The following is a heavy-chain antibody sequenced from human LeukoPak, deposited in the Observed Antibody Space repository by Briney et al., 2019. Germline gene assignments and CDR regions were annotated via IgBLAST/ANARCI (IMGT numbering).Heavy chain of an antibody. Sequence: GGSLRLSCVASGLNFDDSAMHWVRQAPGKGLEWVSLISGDGGSTFYADSVKGRFSISRDNSKNSLYPQMNSLRPKDTAMYYCAKESGKFDYWGQGTLVAVSS. V-gene: IGHV3-43*02. CDR3: AKESGKFDY. CDR1: GLNFDDSA. CDR2: ISGDGGST. J-gene: IGHJ4*02.